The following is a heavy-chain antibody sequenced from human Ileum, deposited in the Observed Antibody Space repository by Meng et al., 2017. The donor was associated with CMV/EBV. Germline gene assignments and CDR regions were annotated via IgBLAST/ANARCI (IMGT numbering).Heavy chain of an antibody. CDR2: ISSSGDYT. V-gene: IGHV3-11*06. J-gene: IGHJ4*02. CDR1: GLTFSDQY. D-gene: IGHD1-26*01. Sequence: QGQLVEAGGGLVKPGGSLRLSCAASGLTFSDQYMRWIRQAPGKGLELISYISSSGDYTNYADSVRGRFTVSRDNAKNSLYLQLNSLRAEDTALYYCTTVHYYAINYWGQGTLVTVSS. CDR3: TTVHYYAINY.